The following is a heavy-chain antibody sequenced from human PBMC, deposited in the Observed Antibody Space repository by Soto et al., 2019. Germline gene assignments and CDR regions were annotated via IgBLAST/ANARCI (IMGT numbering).Heavy chain of an antibody. CDR1: GFTFSSYA. Sequence: QVQLVESGGGVVQPGRSLRLSCAASGFTFSSYAMHWVRQAPGKGLEWVAVISYDGSNKYYADSVKGRFTISRDNSKNSLYLKMNSLRAEDKAVYYCASPIWPGYSNDVIGYWGQGSLVTVSS. CDR3: ASPIWPGYSNDVIGY. J-gene: IGHJ4*02. V-gene: IGHV3-30-3*01. D-gene: IGHD4-4*01. CDR2: ISYDGSNK.